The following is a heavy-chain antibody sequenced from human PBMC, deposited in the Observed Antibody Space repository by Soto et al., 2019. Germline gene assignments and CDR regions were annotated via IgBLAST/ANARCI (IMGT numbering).Heavy chain of an antibody. J-gene: IGHJ4*02. D-gene: IGHD3-22*01. CDR2: IYSGGST. CDR3: ARVLYFYDNSGYLPFDY. Sequence: EVQLVESGGGLIQPGGSLRLSCAASGFTVSGNYMSWVRQAPGKGLEWVSLIYSGGSTYYADSVKGRFTISRDNSKNTLYLQMNSLRAEDTAVYYCARVLYFYDNSGYLPFDYWGQGNLVTVYS. V-gene: IGHV3-53*01. CDR1: GFTVSGNY.